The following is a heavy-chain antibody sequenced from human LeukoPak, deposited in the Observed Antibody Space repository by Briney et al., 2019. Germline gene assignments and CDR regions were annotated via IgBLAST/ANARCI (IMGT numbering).Heavy chain of an antibody. CDR1: GGSFSGYY. V-gene: IGHV4-34*01. Sequence: SETLSLTCAVYGGSFSGYYWSWIRQPPGKGLEWIGEINHSGSTNYNPSLKCRVTISVDTSKNQFSLKLSSVTAADTAVYYCARILQLVYYFDYWGQGTLVTVSS. CDR2: INHSGST. D-gene: IGHD6-13*01. CDR3: ARILQLVYYFDY. J-gene: IGHJ4*02.